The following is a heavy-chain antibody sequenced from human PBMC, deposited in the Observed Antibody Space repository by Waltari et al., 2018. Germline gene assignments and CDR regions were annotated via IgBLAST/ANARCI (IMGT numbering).Heavy chain of an antibody. CDR3: ARDRPRGSYAVVFDY. V-gene: IGHV1-69*05. Sequence: QVQLVQSGAEVKKPGSSVKVSCKASGGTFSSYAISWVRQAPGQGIEWRGGIIPIFGTANDAQKFQGRVTIATDESTSPAYMELSSLGSEDTAVYYCARDRPRGSYAVVFDYWGQGTLVTVSS. J-gene: IGHJ4*02. D-gene: IGHD1-26*01. CDR1: GGTFSSYA. CDR2: IIPIFGTA.